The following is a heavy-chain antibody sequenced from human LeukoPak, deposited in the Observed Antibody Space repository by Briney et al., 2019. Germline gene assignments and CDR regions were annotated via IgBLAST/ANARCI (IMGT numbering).Heavy chain of an antibody. CDR3: ARGSRVVPAAVY. Sequence: GGSLRLSCAASGFTFSSYAMSWVRQAPGKGLEWVSAISGSGGSTYYADSVKGRFTISRDNAKNSLYLQMNSLRAEDRAVYYCARGSRVVPAAVYWGQGTLVTVSS. V-gene: IGHV3-23*01. D-gene: IGHD2-2*01. J-gene: IGHJ4*02. CDR1: GFTFSSYA. CDR2: ISGSGGST.